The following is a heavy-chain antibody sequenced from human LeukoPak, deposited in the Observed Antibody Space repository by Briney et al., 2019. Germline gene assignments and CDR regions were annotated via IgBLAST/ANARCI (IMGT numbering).Heavy chain of an antibody. CDR3: ARVDRRRDYVWGSYRSYYFDY. D-gene: IGHD3-16*02. Sequence: NASETLSLTCTVSGGSISSSSYYWGWIRQPPGKGLEWIGSIYYSGSTYYNPSLKSRVTISVDTSKNQFSLKLSSVTAADTAVYYCARVDRRRDYVWGSYRSYYFDYWGQGTLVTVSS. CDR1: GGSISSSSYY. V-gene: IGHV4-39*07. J-gene: IGHJ4*02. CDR2: IYYSGST.